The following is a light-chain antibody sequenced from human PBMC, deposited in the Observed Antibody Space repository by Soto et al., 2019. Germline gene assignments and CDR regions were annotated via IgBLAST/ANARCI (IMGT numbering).Light chain of an antibody. CDR1: SSDIGGYNY. J-gene: IGLJ2*01. CDR2: EVT. Sequence: QSALTQPPSASGSPGQSVTISCTGTSSDIGGYNYVSWYQQHPGKAPKLLIYEVTKRPSGVSTRFSGSKSGNTASLTVSGVLEEEEADDYCCRSHAGSNKFGVFGGGTKLTVL. CDR3: RSHAGSNKFGV. V-gene: IGLV2-8*01.